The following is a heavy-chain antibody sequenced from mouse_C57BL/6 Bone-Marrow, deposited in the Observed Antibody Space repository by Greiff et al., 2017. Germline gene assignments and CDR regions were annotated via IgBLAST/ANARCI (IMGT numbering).Heavy chain of an antibody. CDR1: GYSITSGYY. CDR3: ARRGFYGSSHYAMDC. Sequence: EVHLVESGPGLVKPSQSLSLTCSVTGYSITSGYYWNWIRQFPGNKLEWMGYISYDGSNNYNPSLKNRISITRDTSKNQFFLKLNSVTTEDTATYYCARRGFYGSSHYAMDCWGKGASVTVAS. CDR2: ISYDGSN. V-gene: IGHV3-6*01. D-gene: IGHD1-1*01. J-gene: IGHJ4*01.